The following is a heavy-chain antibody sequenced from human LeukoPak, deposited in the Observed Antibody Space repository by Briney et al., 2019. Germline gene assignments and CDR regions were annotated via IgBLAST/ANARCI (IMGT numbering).Heavy chain of an antibody. CDR2: INHSGST. D-gene: IGHD3-10*01. V-gene: IGHV4-34*01. Sequence: SETLSLTCAVYGGSFSGYYWSWIRQPPGKGLEWIGGINHSGSTNYNPSLKSRVTISVDTSKNQFSLKLSSVTAADTAVYYCARRRYYYGSGSYYPFDYWGQGTLVTVSS. J-gene: IGHJ4*02. CDR1: GGSFSGYY. CDR3: ARRRYYYGSGSYYPFDY.